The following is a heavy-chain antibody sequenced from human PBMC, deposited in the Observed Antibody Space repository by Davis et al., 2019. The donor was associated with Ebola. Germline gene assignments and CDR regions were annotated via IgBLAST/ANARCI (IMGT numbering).Heavy chain of an antibody. CDR2: IYSGGST. CDR3: ARVMTTVTTYYFDY. V-gene: IGHV3-53*01. CDR1: GFTVSSNY. D-gene: IGHD4-17*01. J-gene: IGHJ4*02. Sequence: GESLKISCAASGFTVSSNYMSWVRQAPGKGLEWVSVIYSGGSTYYADSVKGRFTISRDNVKKSLYLQMNSLRVEDTAVYYCARVMTTVTTYYFDYWGQGTLVTVSS.